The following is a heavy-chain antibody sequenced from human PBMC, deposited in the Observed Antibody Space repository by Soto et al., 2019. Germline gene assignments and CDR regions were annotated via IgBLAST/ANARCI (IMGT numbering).Heavy chain of an antibody. V-gene: IGHV4-34*01. CDR2: INHSGST. D-gene: IGHD2-15*01. CDR3: AKNIPRTGSFDY. Sequence: PSETLSRTCAVYCGSFSGYYWSWIRQPPWKGLEWIGEINHSGSTNYNKSLKSRVTISVDTSKNQFSLQMSSVTAADTAVYDCAKNIPRTGSFDYWGQGRVVTLS. CDR1: CGSFSGYY. J-gene: IGHJ4*02.